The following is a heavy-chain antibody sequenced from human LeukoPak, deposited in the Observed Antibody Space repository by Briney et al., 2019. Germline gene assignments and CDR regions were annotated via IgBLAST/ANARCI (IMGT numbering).Heavy chain of an antibody. J-gene: IGHJ4*02. V-gene: IGHV3-48*03. CDR2: ISSSGSTI. CDR1: GFTFSSYE. Sequence: GGSLRLSCAASGFTFSSYEMNWVRQAPGKGLEWVSYISSSGSTIYYADSVKGRFTISRDNAKNSLYLQMNSLRAEDTAVYYCARGEYSGSYYYNYWGQGTLVTVSS. CDR3: ARGEYSGSYYYNY. D-gene: IGHD1-26*01.